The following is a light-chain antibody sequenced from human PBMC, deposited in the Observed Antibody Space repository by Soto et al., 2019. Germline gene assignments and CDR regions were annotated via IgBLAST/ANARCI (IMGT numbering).Light chain of an antibody. Sequence: DIPMTQSPSSLSASVGDRVTITCRASRGISNYLAWYQQKPGKAPNLLIYAASTLQSGFPSRFSGSGSGKDFTLTISSLQPEDVATYYCQKYDSAPFTFGPGTKVNIK. J-gene: IGKJ3*01. V-gene: IGKV1-27*01. CDR3: QKYDSAPFT. CDR1: RGISNY. CDR2: AAS.